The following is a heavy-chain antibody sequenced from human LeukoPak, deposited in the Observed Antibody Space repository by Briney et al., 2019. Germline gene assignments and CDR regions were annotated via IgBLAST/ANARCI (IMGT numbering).Heavy chain of an antibody. D-gene: IGHD3-3*01. CDR1: GFTFSSYA. CDR3: AKDFWSGYYPNY. Sequence: GGSLRLSCAASGFTFSSYAMSWVRQAPGKGLEWVSGSGSGGSTHHAESVKGRFTISRDKSKNTLYLQMNSLTAEDTAIYYCAKDFWSGYYPNYWGQGTLVTVSS. CDR2: SGSGGST. J-gene: IGHJ4*02. V-gene: IGHV3-23*01.